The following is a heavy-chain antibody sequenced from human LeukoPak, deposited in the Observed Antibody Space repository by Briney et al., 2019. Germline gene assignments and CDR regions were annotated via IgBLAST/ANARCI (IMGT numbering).Heavy chain of an antibody. CDR2: TYYRSKWYN. Sequence: SQTLSLTCAISGDSVSSNSAAWNWTRQSPSRGLEWLGRTYYRSKWYNDYAVSVKSRITINPDTSKNQFSLQLNSVTPEDTAVYYCASFIAAAGTYRDYWGQGTLVTVSS. CDR3: ASFIAAAGTYRDY. V-gene: IGHV6-1*01. D-gene: IGHD6-13*01. J-gene: IGHJ4*02. CDR1: GDSVSSNSAA.